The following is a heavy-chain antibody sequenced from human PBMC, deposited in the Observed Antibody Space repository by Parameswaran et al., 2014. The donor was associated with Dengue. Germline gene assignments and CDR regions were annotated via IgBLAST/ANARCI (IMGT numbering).Heavy chain of an antibody. Sequence: ESLKISCAASGFTFSSYAMSWVRQAPGKGLEWVSGITGSGYSTYYADSVKGRFTISRDNSKNTLYLQMNSLRVEDTAVYYCAKDSPYLIVITFWGVGGADSWGQGTLVTVSS. CDR1: GFTFSSYA. V-gene: IGHV3-23*01. CDR2: ITGSGYST. J-gene: IGHJ4*02. CDR3: AKDSPYLIVITFWGVGGADS. D-gene: IGHD3-16*01.